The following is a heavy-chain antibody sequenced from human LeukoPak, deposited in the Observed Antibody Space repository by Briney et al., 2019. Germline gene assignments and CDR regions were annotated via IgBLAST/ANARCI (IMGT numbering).Heavy chain of an antibody. Sequence: ASVKVPCKASGYTFTDYYIHWMWQASGQGLEWMGWINPKSGGTDYAQKFQGRVTMTKDTSISTVYMELRGLGPEDTALYYCAKVSKLGCSGGTCYSAFDYWGQGTLVTVSS. CDR1: GYTFTDYY. CDR2: INPKSGGT. CDR3: AKVSKLGCSGGTCYSAFDY. J-gene: IGHJ4*02. D-gene: IGHD2-15*01. V-gene: IGHV1-2*02.